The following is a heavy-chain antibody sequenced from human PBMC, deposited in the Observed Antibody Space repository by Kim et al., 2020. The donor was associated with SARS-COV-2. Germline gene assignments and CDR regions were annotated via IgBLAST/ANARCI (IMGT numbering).Heavy chain of an antibody. CDR3: ARETFSAAGVLDY. CDR1: GFTFSNFG. Sequence: GGSLRLSCAASGFTFSNFGMHWVRQAPGKGLEWVAIIYNDGRTIYYGDCVKGRFTISRDNSENTLYLHMNSLRVDDTATYYCARETFSAAGVLDYWGQGTLLTVSS. J-gene: IGHJ4*02. D-gene: IGHD6-13*01. CDR2: IYNDGRTI. V-gene: IGHV3-33*01.